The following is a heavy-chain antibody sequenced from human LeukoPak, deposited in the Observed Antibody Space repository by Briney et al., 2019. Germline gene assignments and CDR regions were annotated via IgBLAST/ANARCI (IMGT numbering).Heavy chain of an antibody. Sequence: PGRSLRLSCAASGFTFSSYAMHWVRQAPGKGLEWVAVISYDGSNKYYADSVKGRFTISRDNAKNSLYLQMNSLRAEDTAVYYCARGEQQLVYWGQGTLVTVSS. D-gene: IGHD6-13*01. V-gene: IGHV3-30-3*01. CDR3: ARGEQQLVY. J-gene: IGHJ4*02. CDR2: ISYDGSNK. CDR1: GFTFSSYA.